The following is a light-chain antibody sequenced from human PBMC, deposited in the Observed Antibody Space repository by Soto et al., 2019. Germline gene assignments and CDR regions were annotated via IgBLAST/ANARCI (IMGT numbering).Light chain of an antibody. CDR1: QGISNY. J-gene: IGKJ1*01. CDR3: QKYNSAPRT. Sequence: DIKMTQSPSSLSASVGDRVTITCRASQGISNYLAWYQQKPGKVPKLLIYAASTLQSGFPSRFSGSGSGTDFTLTISSLQPEDVATYYCQKYNSAPRTFGHGTKVEIK. V-gene: IGKV1-27*01. CDR2: AAS.